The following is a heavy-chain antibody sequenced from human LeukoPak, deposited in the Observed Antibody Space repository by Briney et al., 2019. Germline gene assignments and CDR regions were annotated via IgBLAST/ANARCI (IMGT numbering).Heavy chain of an antibody. CDR1: GYSFTSYW. J-gene: IGHJ4*02. Sequence: GESLQISCKGPGYSFTSYWIGWVRQMPGKGLEWMGIIYPGDSDTRYSPSFQGQVTISADKSISTAYLQWSSLKASDTAMYYCARHVVYCSSTSCYAGKYYFDYWGQGTLVTVSS. CDR3: ARHVVYCSSTSCYAGKYYFDY. D-gene: IGHD2-2*01. CDR2: IYPGDSDT. V-gene: IGHV5-51*01.